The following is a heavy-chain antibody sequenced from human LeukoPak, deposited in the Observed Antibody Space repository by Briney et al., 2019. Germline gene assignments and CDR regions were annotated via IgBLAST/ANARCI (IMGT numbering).Heavy chain of an antibody. Sequence: GGSLRLSCAASGFTFSDCYMSWIRQAPGKGLEWVSYISSSGSTIYYADSVKGRFTISRDNAKNSLYLQMNSPRAEDTAVYYCARDLSSSWSKDYWGQGTLVTVSS. J-gene: IGHJ4*02. CDR1: GFTFSDCY. CDR3: ARDLSSSWSKDY. V-gene: IGHV3-11*04. CDR2: ISSSGSTI. D-gene: IGHD6-13*01.